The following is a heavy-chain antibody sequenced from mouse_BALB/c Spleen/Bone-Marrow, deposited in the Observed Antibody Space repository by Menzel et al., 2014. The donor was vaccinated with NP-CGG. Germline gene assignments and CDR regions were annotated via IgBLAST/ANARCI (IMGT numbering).Heavy chain of an antibody. CDR2: INPSTGYT. Sequence: VQLVESGAELAKPGASVKMSCKASGYTFTSYWMHWVKQRPGQGLEWIGYINPSTGYTEYNQKFKDKATLTADKSSSTAYMQRSSLTSEDSAVYYCARMGVWGWGQGTSVTVSS. V-gene: IGHV1-7*01. CDR1: GYTFTSYW. D-gene: IGHD2-10*02. J-gene: IGHJ4*01. CDR3: ARMGVWG.